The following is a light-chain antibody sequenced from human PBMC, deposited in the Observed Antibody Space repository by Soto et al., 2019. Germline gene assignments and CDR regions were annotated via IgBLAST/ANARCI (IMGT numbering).Light chain of an antibody. V-gene: IGKV1-6*01. CDR3: LQDRSYPRT. Sequence: AIQTTQSPSSLSASVGDRVTITCRASEGIGNDLGWYQQRPGKAPKLLIYAASSLHSGVPSRFSGSGSGTDFTLTISSLQPEDFAIYYCLQDRSYPRTFGQGTKVDIK. J-gene: IGKJ1*01. CDR1: EGIGND. CDR2: AAS.